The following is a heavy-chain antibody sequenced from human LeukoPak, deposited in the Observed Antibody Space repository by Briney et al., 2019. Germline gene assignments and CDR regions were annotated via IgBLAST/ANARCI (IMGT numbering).Heavy chain of an antibody. D-gene: IGHD6-13*01. V-gene: IGHV3-7*01. CDR1: GFTFSSYW. CDR3: ARDLIAAAGTMHYYYGMDV. J-gene: IGHJ6*02. CDR2: IKQDGREK. Sequence: PGGSLRLSCAPSGFTFSSYWMSWVRQAPGKGLEWVANIKQDGREKYYVDSVKGRFTISRDNAKNPLSRQMNSLRAEDTAGYYCARDLIAAAGTMHYYYGMDVWGQGTTVTASS.